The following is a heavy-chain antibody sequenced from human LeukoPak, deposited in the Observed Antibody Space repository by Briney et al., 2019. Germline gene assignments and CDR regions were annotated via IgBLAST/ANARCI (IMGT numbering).Heavy chain of an antibody. Sequence: SETLSLTCTVSGVSISSGSYYWSWIRQPAGKGLEWIGRIYTSGSTNYNPSLKSRVTISVDTSKNQFSLKLSSVTAADTAVYYCARGDYYDSSGYYYPQYFQHWGQGTLVTVSS. CDR3: ARGDYYDSSGYYYPQYFQH. D-gene: IGHD3-22*01. V-gene: IGHV4-61*02. CDR2: IYTSGST. CDR1: GVSISSGSYY. J-gene: IGHJ1*01.